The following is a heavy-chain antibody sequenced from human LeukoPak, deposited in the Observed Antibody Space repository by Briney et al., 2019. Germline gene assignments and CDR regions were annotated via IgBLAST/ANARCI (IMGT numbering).Heavy chain of an antibody. V-gene: IGHV3-7*03. CDR2: IKQDGSEK. CDR1: GFTFSSYW. D-gene: IGHD4-23*01. Sequence: PGGSLRLSCAASGFTFSSYWMSWVRQAPGKGLEWVANIKQDGSEKYYVDSVKGRFTISRDNAKNSLYLQMNSLRAEDTAVYYCAKGTPEATYYFDYWGQGTLVTVSS. CDR3: AKGTPEATYYFDY. J-gene: IGHJ4*02.